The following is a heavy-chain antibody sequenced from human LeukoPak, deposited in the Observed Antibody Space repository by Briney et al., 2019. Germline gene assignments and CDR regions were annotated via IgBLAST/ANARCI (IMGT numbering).Heavy chain of an antibody. J-gene: IGHJ5*02. D-gene: IGHD3-10*01. CDR1: GFTFSTYN. CDR3: ASLYGSGKRWVDP. CDR2: TRNKANSYTT. V-gene: IGHV3-72*01. Sequence: PGGSLRLSCEASGFTFSTYNMNWVRQAPGKGLEWVGRTRNKANSYTTEYAASVKGRFTISRDDSKNSLYLQMNSLKTEDTAVYYCASLYGSGKRWVDPWGQGTLVTVSS.